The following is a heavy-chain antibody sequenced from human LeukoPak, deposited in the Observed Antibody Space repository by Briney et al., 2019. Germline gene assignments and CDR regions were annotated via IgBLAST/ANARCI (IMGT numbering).Heavy chain of an antibody. CDR1: GYTFTDYY. CDR2: INSNSGGT. CDR3: ARALVPAGGGVVDY. D-gene: IGHD3-16*01. Sequence: ASVKVSCKASGYTFTDYYMHWVRQAPGQGLEWMGWINSNSGGTNYAQKFQGRVTMTRDTSISTAYMELSSLRSDDTAVYYCARALVPAGGGVVDYWGQGTLVTVSS. J-gene: IGHJ4*02. V-gene: IGHV1-2*02.